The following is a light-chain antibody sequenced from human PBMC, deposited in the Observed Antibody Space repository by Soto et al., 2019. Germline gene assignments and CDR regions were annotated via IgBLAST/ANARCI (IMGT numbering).Light chain of an antibody. CDR2: DVS. J-gene: IGLJ1*01. CDR3: SSYTSSSTLYV. Sequence: QSALTQPASVSGSPGQSITISCTGTNNDVGGYNYVSWYQQHPGKAPKLMIYDVSNRPSGVSNRFSGSKSGNTASLTISGLQAEDEADYYCSSYTSSSTLYVFGTGTKVTVL. V-gene: IGLV2-14*01. CDR1: NNDVGGYNY.